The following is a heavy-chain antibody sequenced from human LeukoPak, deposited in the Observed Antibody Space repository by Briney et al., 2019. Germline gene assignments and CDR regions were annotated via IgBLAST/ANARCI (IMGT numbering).Heavy chain of an antibody. CDR2: IYYSGST. Sequence: SETLSLTCTVSGGSISSYYWSWIRQPPGKGLEWIGYIYYSGSTNYNPSLKSRVTISVDTAKNQFSLKLSSVTAADTAVYYCARQQGYSSLYYYYYYMDVWGKGTTVTVSS. CDR3: ARQQGYSSLYYYYYYMDV. V-gene: IGHV4-59*01. CDR1: GGSISSYY. D-gene: IGHD5-18*01. J-gene: IGHJ6*03.